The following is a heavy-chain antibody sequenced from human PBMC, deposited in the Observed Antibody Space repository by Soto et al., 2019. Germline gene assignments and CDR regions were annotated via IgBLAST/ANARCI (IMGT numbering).Heavy chain of an antibody. CDR2: IYYSGST. Sequence: QVQLQESGPGLVKPSDTLSLTCAVSGYSISSSNWWGWIRQPPGKGLEWIGYIYYSGSTYYNPSLKSRVTMSVDTSKNQFSLKLSSVTAVDTAVYYCARMRGIAVAGTQFDYWGQGTLVTVSS. CDR3: ARMRGIAVAGTQFDY. J-gene: IGHJ4*02. V-gene: IGHV4-28*01. CDR1: GYSISSSNW. D-gene: IGHD6-19*01.